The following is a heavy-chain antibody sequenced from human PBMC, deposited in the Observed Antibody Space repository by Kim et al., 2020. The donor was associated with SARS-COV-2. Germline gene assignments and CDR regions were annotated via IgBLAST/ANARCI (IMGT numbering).Heavy chain of an antibody. CDR1: GYTFTSYY. V-gene: IGHV1-46*01. CDR2: INPSGGST. Sequence: ASVKVSCKASGYTFTSYYMHWVRQAPGQGLEWMGIINPSGGSTSYAQKFQGRVTMTRDTSTSTVYMELSSLRSEDTAVYYCARDLARYNWNARESYYYGMDVWGQGTTVTVSS. CDR3: ARDLARYNWNARESYYYGMDV. J-gene: IGHJ6*02. D-gene: IGHD1-20*01.